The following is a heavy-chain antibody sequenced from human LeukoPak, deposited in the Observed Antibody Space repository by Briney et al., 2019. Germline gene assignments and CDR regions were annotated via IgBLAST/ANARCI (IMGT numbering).Heavy chain of an antibody. CDR2: IYYSGST. CDR3: ARSGYSSGWCDY. D-gene: IGHD6-19*01. Sequence: SETLSLTCTVSGGSISSSSYSWGWIRQPPGKGPEWIGSIYYSGSTYYNPSLKSRVTISVDTSKNQFSLKLSSVTAADTAVYYCARSGYSSGWCDYWGRGTLVTVSS. CDR1: GGSISSSSYS. V-gene: IGHV4-39*01. J-gene: IGHJ4*02.